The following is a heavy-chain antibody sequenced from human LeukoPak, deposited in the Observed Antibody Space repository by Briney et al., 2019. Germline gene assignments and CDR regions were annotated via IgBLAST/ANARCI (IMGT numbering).Heavy chain of an antibody. CDR2: ISYDRSNK. CDR3: ARGSGDILTGYPTKYYFDY. CDR1: GFTFSSYA. Sequence: GRSLRLSCAASGFTFSSYAMHWVRQAPGKGLEWVAVISYDRSNKYYADSVKGRFTISRDNSKNTLYLQMNSLRAEDTAVYYCARGSGDILTGYPTKYYFDYWGQGTLVTVSS. D-gene: IGHD3-9*01. J-gene: IGHJ4*02. V-gene: IGHV3-30*04.